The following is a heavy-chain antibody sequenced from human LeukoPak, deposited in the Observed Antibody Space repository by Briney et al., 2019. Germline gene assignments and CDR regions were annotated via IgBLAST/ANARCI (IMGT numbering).Heavy chain of an antibody. D-gene: IGHD6-19*01. CDR1: GESFSGYY. CDR2: INHSGST. CDR3: ARASSSGRRRFDY. Sequence: SETLSLTCAVYGESFSGYYWSWIRQPPGKGLEWIGEINHSGSTNYNPSLKSRVTISVDTSKNQFSLKLSSVTAADTAVYYCARASSSGRRRFDYWGQGTLVTVSS. J-gene: IGHJ4*02. V-gene: IGHV4-34*01.